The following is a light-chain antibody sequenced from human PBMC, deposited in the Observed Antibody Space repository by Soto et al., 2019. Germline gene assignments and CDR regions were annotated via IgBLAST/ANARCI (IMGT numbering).Light chain of an antibody. V-gene: IGLV2-14*01. Sequence: HSALTQPASVSGSPGQSITISCTGTSSDVGGYNYVSWYQQHPGKAPKLMIYDVRNRASGASNRFSGSKSGNTASLTISGLQAEDEADYYCTSYTSSSTLYVFGTGNKVTVL. CDR3: TSYTSSSTLYV. J-gene: IGLJ1*01. CDR1: SSDVGGYNY. CDR2: DVR.